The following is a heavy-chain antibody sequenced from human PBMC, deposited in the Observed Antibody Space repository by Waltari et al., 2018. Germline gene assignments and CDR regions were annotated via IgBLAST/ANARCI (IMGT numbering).Heavy chain of an antibody. CDR3: ARERHRLMEEGYLMALDP. V-gene: IGHV1-18*01. CDR1: GYTLSDYG. CDR2: SSGNNGHT. Sequence: QVQLVQSGAEVKKPGASVKVSCKASGYTLSDYGISWVRQAPGQGLEWMGWSSGNNGHTNNAQKFQGRLIMTEDTSATTVYMELTYLTSDDTAVYYCARERHRLMEEGYLMALDPWGQGTLVTVSS. J-gene: IGHJ5*02. D-gene: IGHD2-21*01.